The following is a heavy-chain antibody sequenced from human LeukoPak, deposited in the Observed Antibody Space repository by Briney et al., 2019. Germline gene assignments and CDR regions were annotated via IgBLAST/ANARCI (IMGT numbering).Heavy chain of an antibody. CDR3: AKDDGRGYSYGYFDY. CDR2: ISYDGSNK. V-gene: IGHV3-30*18. D-gene: IGHD5-18*01. Sequence: GRSLRLSCAASGFTFSSYGMHWVRQAPGKGLEWVAVISYDGSNKYYADSVKGRFTISRDNSKNTLYLQMNSLRAEDTAVYYCAKDDGRGYSYGYFDYWGQGTLVTVSS. J-gene: IGHJ4*02. CDR1: GFTFSSYG.